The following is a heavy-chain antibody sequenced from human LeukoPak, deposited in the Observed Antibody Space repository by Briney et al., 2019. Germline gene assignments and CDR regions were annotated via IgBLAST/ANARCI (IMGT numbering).Heavy chain of an antibody. J-gene: IGHJ2*01. Sequence: QTGGSLRLSCAASGFTFSSYDIHWVRQATGKGLEWVSGIGTAGEIYYPGSVKGRFTISRENAKNSLYLQMNSLRAGDTAMYCARAAYSSTWYSRYFDLWGRGTLVTVSS. V-gene: IGHV3-13*01. CDR2: IGTAGEI. CDR1: GFTFSSYD. D-gene: IGHD6-13*01. CDR3: ARAAYSSTWYSRYFDL.